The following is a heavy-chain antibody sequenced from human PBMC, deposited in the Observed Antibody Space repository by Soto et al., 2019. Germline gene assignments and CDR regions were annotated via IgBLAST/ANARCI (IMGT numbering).Heavy chain of an antibody. CDR2: INQDGSEK. V-gene: IGHV3-7*03. CDR3: AKEKISTSCCNWFDP. J-gene: IGHJ5*02. Sequence: GGSLRLSCVVSQISFSSYWMTWVRQAPGKGLECVANINQDGSEKYYEDTVKGRFTISRDSTKNSLYLHMNSLRAEDTAVYYCAKEKISTSCCNWFDPWGQGT. D-gene: IGHD2-2*01. CDR1: QISFSSYW.